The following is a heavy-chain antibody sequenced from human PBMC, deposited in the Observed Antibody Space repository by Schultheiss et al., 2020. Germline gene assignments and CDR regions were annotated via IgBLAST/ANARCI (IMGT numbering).Heavy chain of an antibody. CDR2: ISGSGGST. CDR1: GFTFSSYA. V-gene: IGHV3-23*01. J-gene: IGHJ6*02. Sequence: GGSLRLSCAASGFTFSSYAMSWVRQAPGKGLEWVSAISGSGGSTYYADSVKGRFTISRDNSKNTLYLQMNSLRAEDTAVYYCAKDEIVVVPAAKLVGYYYGMDVWGQGTTVNVYS. CDR3: AKDEIVVVPAAKLVGYYYGMDV. D-gene: IGHD2-2*01.